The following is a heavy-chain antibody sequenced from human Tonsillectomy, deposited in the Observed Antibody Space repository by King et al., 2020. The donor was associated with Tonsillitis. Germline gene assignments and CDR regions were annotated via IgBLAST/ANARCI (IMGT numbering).Heavy chain of an antibody. CDR1: GVSFNSYG. Sequence: VQLVESGGGVVQPGRSLRLSCEVSGVSFNSYGMHWVRQAPGKGLEWVAVIWYDGSNKYYADSVKGRFTISRDNSKNTLFLQMNSLRVEDTAVYYCARDRYCSSTSCYGRDYFDYWGQGALVTVSS. J-gene: IGHJ4*02. CDR2: IWYDGSNK. D-gene: IGHD2-2*01. CDR3: ARDRYCSSTSCYGRDYFDY. V-gene: IGHV3-33*01.